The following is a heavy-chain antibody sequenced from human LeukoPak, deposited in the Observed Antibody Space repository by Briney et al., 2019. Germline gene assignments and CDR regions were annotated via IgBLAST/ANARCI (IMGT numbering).Heavy chain of an antibody. CDR2: ISSSSSYI. CDR1: GFTFSSYS. Sequence: PGGSLRLSCAASGFTFSSYSMNWVRQAPGEGLEWVSSISSSSSYIYYADSVKGRFTISRDNAKNSLYLQMNSLRAEDTAVYYCARGEDTAMVTGGYNWFDPWGQGTLVIVSS. J-gene: IGHJ5*02. D-gene: IGHD5-18*01. CDR3: ARGEDTAMVTGGYNWFDP. V-gene: IGHV3-21*01.